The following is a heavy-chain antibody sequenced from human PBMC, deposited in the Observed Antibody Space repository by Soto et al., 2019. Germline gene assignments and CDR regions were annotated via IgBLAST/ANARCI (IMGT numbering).Heavy chain of an antibody. V-gene: IGHV3-15*07. CDR3: TTGSVEGV. D-gene: IGHD2-15*01. Sequence: EVQLVESGGGLISPGGSLRLSCAASGLTISDAWMNWVRQAPGKGLEWVGRIKTHTEGGTTDYAAAVEGRFAVSRDDLKNTLYLQMNSLKIEDTAVYYCTTGSVEGVWGQGTTVVVSS. CDR1: GLTISDAW. J-gene: IGHJ6*02. CDR2: IKTHTEGGTT.